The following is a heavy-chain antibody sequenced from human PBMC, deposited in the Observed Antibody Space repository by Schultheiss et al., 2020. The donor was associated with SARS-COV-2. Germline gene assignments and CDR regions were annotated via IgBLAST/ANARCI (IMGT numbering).Heavy chain of an antibody. Sequence: SETLSLTCTVSGGSISSGSYYWSWIRQPAGKGLEWIGRIYTSGSTNYNPSLKSRVTISVDTSKNQFSLKLSSVTAADTAVYYCARAGEYYDSSGYRAFDIWGQGTMDTVSS. CDR1: GGSISSGSYY. CDR2: IYTSGST. CDR3: ARAGEYYDSSGYRAFDI. J-gene: IGHJ3*02. D-gene: IGHD3-22*01. V-gene: IGHV4-61*02.